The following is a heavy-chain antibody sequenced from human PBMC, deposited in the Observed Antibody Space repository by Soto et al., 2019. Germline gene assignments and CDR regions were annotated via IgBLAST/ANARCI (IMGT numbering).Heavy chain of an antibody. CDR3: ARLPYYDFWSGYYTGWFDP. D-gene: IGHD3-3*01. CDR1: GYSFTSYW. Sequence: GESLKISCKGSGYSFTSYWIGWVRQMPGKGLEWMGIIYPGDSDTRYSPSFQGQVTISTDKSISTAYLQWSSLKASDTAMYYCARLPYYDFWSGYYTGWFDPWGQGTLVTVSS. V-gene: IGHV5-51*01. J-gene: IGHJ5*02. CDR2: IYPGDSDT.